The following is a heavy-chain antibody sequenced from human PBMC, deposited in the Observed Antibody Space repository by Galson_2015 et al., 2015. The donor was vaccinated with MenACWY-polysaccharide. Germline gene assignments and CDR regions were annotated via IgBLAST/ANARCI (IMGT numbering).Heavy chain of an antibody. J-gene: IGHJ4*02. CDR3: AHSRGGILVPFDY. CDR1: GFSLSTGGVG. D-gene: IGHD3-16*01. CDR2: PPPHHHD. Sequence: PALVKPTQTLTLTCTFSGFSLSTGGVGVAWLRQPPGKALEWLALPPPHHHDHHPPSLKNRLTITKDTPKSQVVLTMTNMDPVDTATYYCAHSRGGILVPFDYWGQGILVAVAS. V-gene: IGHV2-5*01.